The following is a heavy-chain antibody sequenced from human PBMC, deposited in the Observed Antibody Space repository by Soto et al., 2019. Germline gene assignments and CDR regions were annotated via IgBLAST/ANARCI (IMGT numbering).Heavy chain of an antibody. D-gene: IGHD3-3*01. Sequence: PGGSLRLSCAASGFTFSSYWMSWVRQAPGKGLEWVANIKQDGSEKYYVDSVKGRFTISRDNAKNSLYLQMNSLRAEDRALYYCAIFGVVTKHGMDVWGQGTTVTVS. CDR3: AIFGVVTKHGMDV. CDR1: GFTFSSYW. V-gene: IGHV3-7*02. J-gene: IGHJ6*02. CDR2: IKQDGSEK.